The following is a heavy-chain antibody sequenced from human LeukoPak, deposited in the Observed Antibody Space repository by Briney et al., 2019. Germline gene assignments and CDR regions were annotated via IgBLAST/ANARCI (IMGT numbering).Heavy chain of an antibody. J-gene: IGHJ4*02. CDR2: IKSKTDGGTT. D-gene: IGHD6-19*01. CDR1: GFTFSNAW. CDR3: TTDLGIAVAGHFDY. Sequence: GGSLRLSCAASGFTFSNAWMSWVRQAPGKGLEWVGRIKSKTDGGTTDYAAPVKGRFTISRDDSKNTLYLQMNSLKTEDKAVYYCTTDLGIAVAGHFDYWGQGTLVTVSS. V-gene: IGHV3-15*01.